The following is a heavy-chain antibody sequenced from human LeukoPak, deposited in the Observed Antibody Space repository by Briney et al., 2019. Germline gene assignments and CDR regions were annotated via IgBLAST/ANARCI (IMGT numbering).Heavy chain of an antibody. CDR2: INYGGHT. D-gene: IGHD3-9*01. Sequence: SETLSLTCTVSGGSLRSHSFYWGWIRQSPGKGLEWIANINYGGHTYYNPSVKSRVTLSVDVSKNRFSLNLTSVTAADTALYFCARTHFDSLGWFDPWGQGIQVIVSS. J-gene: IGHJ5*02. CDR3: ARTHFDSLGWFDP. CDR1: GGSLRSHSFY. V-gene: IGHV4-39*07.